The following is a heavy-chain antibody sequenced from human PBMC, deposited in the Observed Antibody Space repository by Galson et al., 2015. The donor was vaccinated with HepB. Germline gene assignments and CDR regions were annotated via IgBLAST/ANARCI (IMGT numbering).Heavy chain of an antibody. CDR1: GGSITSNNW. CDR2: IHHTGST. J-gene: IGHJ4*02. D-gene: IGHD4-17*01. V-gene: IGHV4-4*02. Sequence: ETLSLTCAVSGGSITSNNWWSWVRQRPGKRLEWIGEIHHTGSTYYNPSLQSRVTTSTNKTKNQFSLKVNSVTAADTSVYYCARATLTTGFDSWGQGTLVTVSS. CDR3: ARATLTTGFDS.